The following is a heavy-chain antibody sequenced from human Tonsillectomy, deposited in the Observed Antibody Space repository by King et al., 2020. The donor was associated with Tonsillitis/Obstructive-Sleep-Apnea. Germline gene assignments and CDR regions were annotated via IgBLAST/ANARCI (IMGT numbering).Heavy chain of an antibody. J-gene: IGHJ2*01. CDR2: IGYDGGNQ. CDR3: AKEARTVVTPFDWYFDL. Sequence: VQLVESGGGVVQPGRSLRLSCAASGFTFSSYGMHWVPQAPGKGLEGGAVIGYDGGNQYYADSVKGRFTISRDNSKNTLYLHMNSLRDADTAVYYCAKEARTVVTPFDWYFDLWGRGTLVTVSS. V-gene: IGHV3-33*06. CDR1: GFTFSSYG. D-gene: IGHD4-23*01.